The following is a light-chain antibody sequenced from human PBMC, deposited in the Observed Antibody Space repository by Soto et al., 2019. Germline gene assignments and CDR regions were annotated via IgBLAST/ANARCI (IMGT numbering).Light chain of an antibody. CDR2: EVT. CDR3: SSYTSTSTYV. CDR1: SSDVGGYDY. V-gene: IGLV2-14*01. J-gene: IGLJ1*01. Sequence: QSALTQPASVSGSPGQSITISCTGTSSDVGGYDYVSWYQHHPGKAPKSMIYEVTNRPSGVSHRFSGSKSGNTASLTISGLQAEDEADYYCSSYTSTSTYVFGTGTKLTVL.